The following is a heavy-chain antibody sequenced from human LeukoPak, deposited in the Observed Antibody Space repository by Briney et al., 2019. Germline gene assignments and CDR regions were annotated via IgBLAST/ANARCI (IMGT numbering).Heavy chain of an antibody. D-gene: IGHD4-23*01. CDR2: ISAYNGNT. CDR3: AREEAAYGGNSGEGTMDY. Sequence: GASVKVSCKTSGYTFTSYGLSWVRQAPGQGLEWMGWISAYNGNTNYAQKLQGRVTMTTDTSTSTAYMELRSLRSDDTAVYYCAREEAAYGGNSGEGTMDYWGQGTLVTVSS. CDR1: GYTFTSYG. J-gene: IGHJ4*02. V-gene: IGHV1-18*01.